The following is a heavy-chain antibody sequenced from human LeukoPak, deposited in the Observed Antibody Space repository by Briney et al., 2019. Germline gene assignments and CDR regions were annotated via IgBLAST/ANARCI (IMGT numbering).Heavy chain of an antibody. CDR3: VKVRIGGAPTDYFAY. Sequence: PGGSLRLSCAASGFRFDDYAMHWVRQAPGKGLEWVSGISWNSGTKVYAASVRGQFTISRDNAKNSPYLQMNSLRAEDTALYYCVKVRIGGAPTDYFAYWGQGTLATVSP. CDR1: GFRFDDYA. CDR2: ISWNSGTK. D-gene: IGHD1-26*01. V-gene: IGHV3-9*01. J-gene: IGHJ4*02.